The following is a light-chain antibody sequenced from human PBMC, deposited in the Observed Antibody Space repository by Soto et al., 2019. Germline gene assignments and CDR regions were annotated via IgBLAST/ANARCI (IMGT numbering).Light chain of an antibody. CDR1: QSVSSY. J-gene: IGKJ4*01. V-gene: IGKV3-11*01. CDR3: QQRSNWPLT. CDR2: DAS. Sequence: EIVLTQSPATLSLSPGERATLSCRACQSVSSYLAWYQQKPGQAPRLLIYDASNRATGIPARFSASGSGTVFTLTISSLEPEDVAVYYCQQRSNWPLTFGGGTKVEIK.